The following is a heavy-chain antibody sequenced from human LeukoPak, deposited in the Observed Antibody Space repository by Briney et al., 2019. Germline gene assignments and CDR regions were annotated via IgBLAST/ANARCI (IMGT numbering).Heavy chain of an antibody. D-gene: IGHD7-27*01. Sequence: ASVKVSCKASGGSFSTSGFSWVRQAPGQGLEWMGGVIPIYGTPSYAQKFQGGVTITTDESTSTAYMELSSLRSEDTAVYYCARDHWGIVENGYDYFYYDMDVWGQGTTVTVSS. CDR3: ARDHWGIVENGYDYFYYDMDV. CDR2: VIPIYGTP. J-gene: IGHJ6*02. CDR1: GGSFSTSG. V-gene: IGHV1-69*05.